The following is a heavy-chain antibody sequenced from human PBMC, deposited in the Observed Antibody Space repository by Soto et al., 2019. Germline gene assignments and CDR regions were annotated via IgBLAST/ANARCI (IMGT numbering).Heavy chain of an antibody. J-gene: IGHJ6*02. CDR3: VRMNRDHSPYGKDV. Sequence: SETLSLTCDVSGGTISISKWWTWVRQPPGKGLEWIWKIDQNGITNYNPSLESRVTISKDKSKNQLFLNLTSVTAADKAMYYCVRMNRDHSPYGKDVSGQGNTITVSS. D-gene: IGHD2-15*01. CDR1: GGTISISKW. CDR2: IDQNGIT. V-gene: IGHV4-4*02.